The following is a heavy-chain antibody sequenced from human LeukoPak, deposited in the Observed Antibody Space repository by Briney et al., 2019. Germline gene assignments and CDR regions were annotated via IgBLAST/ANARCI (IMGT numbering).Heavy chain of an antibody. Sequence: SETLSLTCTVSGYSISSGYYWGWIRQPPGKGLEWIGSIYYSGSTYYNPSLKSRVTISVDTSKNQFSLKLSSVTAADTAVYYCARDGGTSEDYWGQGTLVTVSS. D-gene: IGHD1-7*01. CDR3: ARDGGTSEDY. V-gene: IGHV4-38-2*02. J-gene: IGHJ4*02. CDR2: IYYSGST. CDR1: GYSISSGYY.